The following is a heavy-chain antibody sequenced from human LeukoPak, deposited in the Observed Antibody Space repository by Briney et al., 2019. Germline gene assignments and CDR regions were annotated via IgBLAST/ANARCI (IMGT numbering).Heavy chain of an antibody. Sequence: ASVKVSCKASGYTFTSYGISWVRQAPGQGLEWMGWISAYNGNTNYAQKLQGRVTMTTDTSTSTAYMELRSLRSDDTAVYYCARDRSYDSSGYYYVGWGQGTLVTVSS. CDR1: GYTFTSYG. V-gene: IGHV1-18*01. D-gene: IGHD3-22*01. J-gene: IGHJ4*02. CDR3: ARDRSYDSSGYYYVG. CDR2: ISAYNGNT.